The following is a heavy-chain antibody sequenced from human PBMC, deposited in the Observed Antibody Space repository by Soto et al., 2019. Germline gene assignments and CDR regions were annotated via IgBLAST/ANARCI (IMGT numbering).Heavy chain of an antibody. V-gene: IGHV1-18*01. D-gene: IGHD2-15*01. J-gene: IGHJ3*02. CDR1: GYTFTNYG. CDR3: ARDIYGGNCCDAFDI. Sequence: QAQLAQSGAEVKKPGASVNISCKASGYTFTNYGFIWVRQAPGHGLEWVGWINPYNGKTEYAQKFQGRVTMTRDKPTSTAYMELRSLRSDDTAVYYCARDIYGGNCCDAFDIWGQGTMVTVSS. CDR2: INPYNGKT.